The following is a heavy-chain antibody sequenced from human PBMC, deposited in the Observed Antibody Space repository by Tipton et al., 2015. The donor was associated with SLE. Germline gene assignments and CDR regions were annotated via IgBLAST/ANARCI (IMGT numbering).Heavy chain of an antibody. V-gene: IGHV4-39*07. Sequence: TLSLTCSVSDGPISTTSYYWSWIRQPPGKGLEWIGEINHSGRTNYNPSLKSRVTISVDTSKNQFSLKLSSVTAADTAIYYCARDGGGYSSSWYYYYYYMDVWGKGTTVTVSS. CDR2: INHSGRT. J-gene: IGHJ6*03. D-gene: IGHD6-13*01. CDR3: ARDGGGYSSSWYYYYYYMDV. CDR1: DGPISTTSYY.